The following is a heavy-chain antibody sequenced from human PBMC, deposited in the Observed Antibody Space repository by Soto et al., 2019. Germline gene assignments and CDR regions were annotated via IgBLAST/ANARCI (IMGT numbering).Heavy chain of an antibody. V-gene: IGHV4-59*08. D-gene: IGHD3-16*01. J-gene: IGHJ4*02. CDR2: ISDSGEA. CDR3: ARSAYNNYGGNSFDY. Sequence: SETLSLTCAVSGGSMSTFYWSWIRQAPGKGLEWIAYISDSGEAYYNPSLKSRVSISIDTSEERFSLGLNSVTAADTAIYYCARSAYNNYGGNSFDYWGQGTLVT. CDR1: GGSMSTFY.